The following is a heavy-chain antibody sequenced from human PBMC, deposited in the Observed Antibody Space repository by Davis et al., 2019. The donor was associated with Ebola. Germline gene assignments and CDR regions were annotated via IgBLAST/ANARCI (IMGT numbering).Heavy chain of an antibody. CDR1: GFTFSSYA. CDR2: ISGSGSST. CDR3: AKSGLSFGVVKYHYGMDV. D-gene: IGHD3-3*01. V-gene: IGHV3-23*01. J-gene: IGHJ6*04. Sequence: GESLKISCAAPGFTFSSYAMSWVRQAPGKGLEWVSAISGSGSSTYYADSVKGRFTISRDNSKKTLYLQMNSLRAEDTAVYYCAKSGLSFGVVKYHYGMDVWGKGTTVTVSS.